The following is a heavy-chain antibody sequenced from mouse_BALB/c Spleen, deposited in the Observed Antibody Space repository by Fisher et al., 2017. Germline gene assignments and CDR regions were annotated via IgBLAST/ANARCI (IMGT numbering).Heavy chain of an antibody. Sequence: KFKGKATLTVDKSSSTAYMELRSLTSEDSAVYYCAREVRLSNAMDYWGQGTSVTVSS. J-gene: IGHJ4*01. D-gene: IGHD1-2*01. V-gene: IGHV1-26*01. CDR3: AREVRLSNAMDY.